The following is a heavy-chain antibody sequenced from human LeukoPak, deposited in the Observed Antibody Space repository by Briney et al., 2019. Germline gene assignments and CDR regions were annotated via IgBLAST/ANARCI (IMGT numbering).Heavy chain of an antibody. CDR3: ARGRSYNPRYCSSTSCYSAPGIAVASFDY. D-gene: IGHD2-2*02. Sequence: SETLSLTCAVYGGSFSGYYWSWIRQPPGKGLEWIGEINHSGSTNYNPSLKSRVTISVDTSKNQFSLKLSSVTAADTAVYYCARGRSYNPRYCSSTSCYSAPGIAVASFDYWGQGTLVTVSS. CDR2: INHSGST. J-gene: IGHJ4*02. V-gene: IGHV4-34*01. CDR1: GGSFSGYY.